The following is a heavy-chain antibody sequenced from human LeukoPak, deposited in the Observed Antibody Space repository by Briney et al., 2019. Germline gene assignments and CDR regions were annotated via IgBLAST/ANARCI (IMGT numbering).Heavy chain of an antibody. J-gene: IGHJ4*02. CDR1: GGSISSSSYY. CDR2: IYYSGST. V-gene: IGHV4-39*01. D-gene: IGHD6-19*01. CDR3: TRLDAYSSGWYEALYHFDY. Sequence: SETLSLTCTVSGGSISSSSYYWGWIRQPPGKGLEWIGSIYYSGSTYYNPSLKSRVTISVDTSKNQFSLKLSSVTAADTAVYYCTRLDAYSSGWYEALYHFDYWGQGTLVTVSS.